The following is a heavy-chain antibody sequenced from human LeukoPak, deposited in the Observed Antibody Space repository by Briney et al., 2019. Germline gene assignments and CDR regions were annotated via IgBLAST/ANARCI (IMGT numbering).Heavy chain of an antibody. D-gene: IGHD4-17*01. J-gene: IGHJ6*04. CDR1: GGTFISYA. CDR2: IIPIFGTA. CDR3: ARGGFYGDPASKYYYYGMDV. Sequence: GASVKVSCKASGGTFISYAISWVRQAPGQGLEWMGGIIPIFGTANYAQKFQGRVTITADESTSTAYMELSSLRSEDTAVYYCARGGFYGDPASKYYYYGMDVWGEGTTVTVSS. V-gene: IGHV1-69*13.